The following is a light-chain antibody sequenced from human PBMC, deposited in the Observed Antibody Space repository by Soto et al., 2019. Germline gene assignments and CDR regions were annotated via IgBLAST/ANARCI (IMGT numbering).Light chain of an antibody. J-gene: IGKJ4*01. CDR3: QQYYSYPPT. Sequence: AIRMTQSPSSFSASTGDRVTITCRASQGISSYLAWYQQKPGKAPKLLIYAASTLQSGVPSRFSGSGSGTDFTLTISRLQSEDFATYYCQQYYSYPPTFGGGTEVEIK. V-gene: IGKV1-8*01. CDR2: AAS. CDR1: QGISSY.